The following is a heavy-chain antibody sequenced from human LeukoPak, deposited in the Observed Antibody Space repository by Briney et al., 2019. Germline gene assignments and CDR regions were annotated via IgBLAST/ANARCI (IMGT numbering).Heavy chain of an antibody. CDR2: IGGDGVGK. J-gene: IGHJ5*02. CDR3: AKRMGGTPDH. Sequence: GGSLRLSCVASGFIFRNYAMTWVRQAPGKGLEWVSAIGGDGVGKDYADSVKGRLTISRDNSKSTLYLQMNSLRAEDTALYYCAKRMGGTPDHWGLGTLVTVSS. V-gene: IGHV3-23*01. CDR1: GFIFRNYA. D-gene: IGHD1-26*01.